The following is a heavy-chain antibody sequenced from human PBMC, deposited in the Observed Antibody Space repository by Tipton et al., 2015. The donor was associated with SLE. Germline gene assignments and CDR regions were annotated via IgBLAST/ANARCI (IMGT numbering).Heavy chain of an antibody. D-gene: IGHD5/OR15-5a*01. CDR3: ARDRSSVSD. V-gene: IGHV4-59*11. CDR1: GGSITNHY. CDR2: AYHSGST. Sequence: TLSLTCTVPGGSITNHYWNWIRQPPGKGLGWIGIAYHSGSTYYNPSLESRVTISIDTSKNQFSLKLTSVTAADTAVYFCARDRSSVSDWGQGTQVIVSP. J-gene: IGHJ4*02.